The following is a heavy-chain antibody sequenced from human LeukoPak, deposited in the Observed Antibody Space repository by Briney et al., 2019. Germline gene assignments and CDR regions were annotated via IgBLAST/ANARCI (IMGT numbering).Heavy chain of an antibody. V-gene: IGHV1-24*01. CDR1: GYTLTELS. J-gene: IGHJ4*02. Sequence: GASVKVSCKVSGYTLTELSMHWVRQAPGKGLEWMGGFDPEDGETIYAQKFQGRVTMTEDTSTDTAYMELSSLRSEDTAVYYCATISPYSYGSGSYAYWGQGTLVTVSS. D-gene: IGHD3-10*01. CDR2: FDPEDGET. CDR3: ATISPYSYGSGSYAY.